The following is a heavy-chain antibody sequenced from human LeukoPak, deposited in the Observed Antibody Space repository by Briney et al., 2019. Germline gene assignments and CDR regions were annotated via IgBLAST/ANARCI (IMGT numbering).Heavy chain of an antibody. CDR1: GFTVSSNY. Sequence: PGGSLRLSCAASGFTVSSNYMSWVRQAPGKGLEWVSVIYSGGSTYYADSVKGRFTISRDNSKNTLYLQMNSLRAEDTAVYYCAKDHGYCSSTSCFFDYWGQGTLVTVSS. J-gene: IGHJ4*02. CDR2: IYSGGST. D-gene: IGHD2-2*01. V-gene: IGHV3-53*01. CDR3: AKDHGYCSSTSCFFDY.